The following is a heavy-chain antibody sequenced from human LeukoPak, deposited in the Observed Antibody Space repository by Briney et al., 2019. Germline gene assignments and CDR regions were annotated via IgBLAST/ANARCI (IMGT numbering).Heavy chain of an antibody. CDR3: AGDSGSYLYYFDY. CDR2: ISSGGSNK. V-gene: IGHV3-30*03. D-gene: IGHD1-26*01. Sequence: GGSLRLSCAASGFTFSSYAMYWVRQAPGKGLEWVAVISSGGSNKYYGDSVKGRFTISRDNSKNTLYLQMNSLRAEDTAVYYCAGDSGSYLYYFDYWGQGTLVTVSS. CDR1: GFTFSSYA. J-gene: IGHJ4*02.